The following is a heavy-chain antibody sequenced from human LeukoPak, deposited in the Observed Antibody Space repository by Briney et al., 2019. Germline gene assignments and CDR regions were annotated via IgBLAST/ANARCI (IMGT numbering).Heavy chain of an antibody. CDR1: GGSISSYY. Sequence: SETLSLTCTVSGGSISSYYWSWIRQPPGNGLEWMGYIYYSGSTNYNPSLKSRVTISVDTSKNQFSLKLSSVTAADTAVYYCARSRGYSPKYYYDSSGYYYWFDPWGQGTLVTVSS. D-gene: IGHD3-22*01. CDR2: IYYSGST. J-gene: IGHJ5*02. V-gene: IGHV4-59*01. CDR3: ARSRGYSPKYYYDSSGYYYWFDP.